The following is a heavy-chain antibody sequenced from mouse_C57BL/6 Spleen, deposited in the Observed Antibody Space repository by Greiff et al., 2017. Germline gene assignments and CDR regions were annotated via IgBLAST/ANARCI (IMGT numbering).Heavy chain of an antibody. Sequence: VQLQQSGPELVKPGASVKISCKASGYAFSSSWMNWVKQRPGKGLEWIGRIDPGDGDTNYNGKFKGKATLTADKSSSTAYMQLSSLTSEDSAVYCCARSGSTTVVAPPYAMDYWGQGTSVTVA. CDR3: ARSGSTTVVAPPYAMDY. CDR2: IDPGDGDT. V-gene: IGHV1-82*01. CDR1: GYAFSSSW. D-gene: IGHD1-1*01. J-gene: IGHJ4*01.